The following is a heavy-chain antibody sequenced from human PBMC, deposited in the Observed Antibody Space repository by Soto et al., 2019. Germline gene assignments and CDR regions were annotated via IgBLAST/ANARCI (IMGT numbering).Heavy chain of an antibody. J-gene: IGHJ4*02. V-gene: IGHV3-23*01. D-gene: IGHD4-17*01. Sequence: EVQLLESGGGLVQPGGSLRLSCAASGFTFSSYAMSWVRQAPGKGLEWVSAISGSGGSTYYADSVKGRFTISRDNSKNTLNLQMNSLRAEDTAVYYCAKALNDYGDYSPADFDYWGQGTLVTVSS. CDR3: AKALNDYGDYSPADFDY. CDR2: ISGSGGST. CDR1: GFTFSSYA.